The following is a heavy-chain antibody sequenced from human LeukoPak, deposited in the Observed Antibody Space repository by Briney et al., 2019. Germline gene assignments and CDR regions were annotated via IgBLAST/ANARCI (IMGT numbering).Heavy chain of an antibody. CDR2: IIPIFGIA. J-gene: IGHJ5*02. V-gene: IGHV1-69*04. Sequence: ASVKVSCKASGGTFSSYAISWVRQAPGQGLEWMGRIIPIFGIANYAQKFQGRVTITAGKSTSTAYMELSSLRSEDTAVYYCARARGVDRGQLLLNWFDPWGQGTLVTVSS. D-gene: IGHD2-2*01. CDR1: GGTFSSYA. CDR3: ARARGVDRGQLLLNWFDP.